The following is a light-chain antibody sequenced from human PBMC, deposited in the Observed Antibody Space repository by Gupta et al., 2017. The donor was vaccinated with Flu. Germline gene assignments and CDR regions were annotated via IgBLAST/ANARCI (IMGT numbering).Light chain of an antibody. CDR2: WAS. J-gene: IGKJ2*01. Sequence: DIVMTQSPDSLPVSLGERATINCRSSQSLLYSSKNKNYLAWYQQKPGQSPKLLFYWASTRESGVPDRFSGSGSGTDFTLTISSLQAEDVAVYFCQQYYSFPNTFGQGTKLEIK. V-gene: IGKV4-1*01. CDR1: QSLLYSSKNKNY. CDR3: QQYYSFPNT.